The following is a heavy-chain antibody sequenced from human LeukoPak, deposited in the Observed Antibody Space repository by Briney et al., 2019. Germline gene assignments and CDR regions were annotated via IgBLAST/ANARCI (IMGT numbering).Heavy chain of an antibody. J-gene: IGHJ4*02. CDR2: IYSDGTT. D-gene: IGHD5/OR15-5a*01. V-gene: IGHV3-53*01. CDR1: GFTVSTNY. CDR3: ARDVYYFDY. Sequence: QPGGSLRLSCAASGFTVSTNYMSWVRQAPGEGLEWVSLIYSDGTTNYADSVKGRFTISRDNSKNTLFLQMNSLRAEDTAVYYCARDVYYFDYWGQGTLVTVSS.